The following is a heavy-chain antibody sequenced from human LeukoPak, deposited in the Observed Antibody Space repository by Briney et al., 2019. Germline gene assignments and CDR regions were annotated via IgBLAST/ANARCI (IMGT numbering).Heavy chain of an antibody. V-gene: IGHV4-34*01. CDR1: GGSFSGYY. CDR2: INHSGSTT. J-gene: IGHJ4*02. Sequence: SETLSLTCAVYGGSFSGYYWSWIRQPPGKGLEWIGEINHSGSTTKYNPSLKSRVTISVDTSKNQFSLKLTSVTAADTALYYCARHGDRGPDYWGQGTLVTVSS. CDR3: ARHGDRGPDY. D-gene: IGHD3-10*01.